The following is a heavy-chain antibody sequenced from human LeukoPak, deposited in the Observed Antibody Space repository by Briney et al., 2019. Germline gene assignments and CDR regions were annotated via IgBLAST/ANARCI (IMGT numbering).Heavy chain of an antibody. V-gene: IGHV1-69*05. CDR3: ARGRDCSGGSCYHALLDY. CDR1: GYTFTSYY. J-gene: IGHJ4*02. D-gene: IGHD2-15*01. CDR2: IIPIFGTA. Sequence: SVKVSCKASGYTFTSYYMHWVRQAPGQGLEWMGGIIPIFGTANYAQKFQGRVTITTDESTSTAYMELSSLRSEDTAVYYCARGRDCSGGSCYHALLDYWGQGTLVTVSS.